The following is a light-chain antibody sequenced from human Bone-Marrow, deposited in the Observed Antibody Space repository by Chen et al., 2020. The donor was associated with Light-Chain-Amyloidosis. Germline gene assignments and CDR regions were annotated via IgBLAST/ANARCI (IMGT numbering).Light chain of an antibody. CDR1: QDISNY. Sequence: DIQMTQSPSSLSASVGDRVTITCQASQDISNYLNRYQQKPGKAPKLLIYDASNLETGVPSRFSGSGSGTDFTFTISSLQPEDIATYYCQQYGSFGGGTKVEIK. CDR2: DAS. J-gene: IGKJ4*01. V-gene: IGKV1-33*01. CDR3: QQYGS.